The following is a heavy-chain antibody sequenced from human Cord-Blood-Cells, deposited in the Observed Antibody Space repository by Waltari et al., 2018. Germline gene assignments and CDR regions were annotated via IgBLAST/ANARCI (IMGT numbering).Heavy chain of an antibody. D-gene: IGHD3-10*01. CDR1: GYTFTGYY. CDR3: ARAPPYYYGSGRYYFDY. J-gene: IGHJ4*02. Sequence: QVQLVQSGAEVKKPGASVKVSCKASGYTFTGYYMHWVRQAPGQGLEWRGWINPNSGGTNYAQKFQGRVTMTRDTSISTAYMELSRLRSDDTAVYYCARAPPYYYGSGRYYFDYWGQGTLVTVSS. CDR2: INPNSGGT. V-gene: IGHV1-2*02.